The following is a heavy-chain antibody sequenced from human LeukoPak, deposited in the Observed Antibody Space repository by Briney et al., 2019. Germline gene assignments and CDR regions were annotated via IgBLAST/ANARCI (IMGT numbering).Heavy chain of an antibody. CDR1: GFTFSSYI. D-gene: IGHD2-2*01. J-gene: IGHJ4*02. CDR2: ISSSSSVI. CDR3: ARDCSSTSCYFDY. Sequence: GGSLRLSCAASGFTFSSYIMNWVRQAPGKGLEWVSYISSSSSVIYYADSVKGRFTITRDNAKNSLYLQMNSLRDGDTAMYYCARDCSSTSCYFDYWGQGTLVTVSS. V-gene: IGHV3-48*02.